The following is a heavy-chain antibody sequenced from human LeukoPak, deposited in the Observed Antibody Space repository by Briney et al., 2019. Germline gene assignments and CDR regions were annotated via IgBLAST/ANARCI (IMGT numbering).Heavy chain of an antibody. CDR1: GFTFSSYG. CDR3: AKDPSFRPGYFDY. V-gene: IGHV3-30*02. Sequence: GGSLRLSCAASGFTFSSYGMHWVRQAPGKGLEWVAFIRYDGSNKYYADSVKGRFTISRDNSKNTLYLQMNSLRAEDTAVYYCAKDPSFRPGYFDYWGQGTLVNVSS. J-gene: IGHJ4*02. CDR2: IRYDGSNK.